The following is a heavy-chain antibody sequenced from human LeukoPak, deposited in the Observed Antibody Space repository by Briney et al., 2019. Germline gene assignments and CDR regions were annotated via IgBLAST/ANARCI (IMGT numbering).Heavy chain of an antibody. J-gene: IGHJ3*02. CDR2: IYTSGST. CDR3: ARDSSSWYFYAFDI. V-gene: IGHV4-4*07. D-gene: IGHD6-13*01. Sequence: SETLSLTCTVSGGSISSYYWSWIRQPAGKGLEWIGRIYTSGSTNYNPSLKSRVTMSVDTSKNQFSLKLSSVTAADTAVYYCARDSSSWYFYAFDIWGQGTMVTVSS. CDR1: GGSISSYY.